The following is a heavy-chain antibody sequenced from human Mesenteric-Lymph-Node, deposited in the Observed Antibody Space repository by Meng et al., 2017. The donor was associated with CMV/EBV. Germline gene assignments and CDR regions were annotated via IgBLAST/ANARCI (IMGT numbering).Heavy chain of an antibody. CDR3: AKDRVPAAIGFYYYGMDV. D-gene: IGHD2-2*01. J-gene: IGHJ6*02. CDR2: IWYDGSNK. Sequence: GESLKISCAASGFNFNNYGMHWVRQAPGKGLEWVAVIWYDGSNKYYADSVKGRFTISRDNSKNTLYLQMNSLRAEDTAVYYCAKDRVPAAIGFYYYGMDVWGQGTTVTVSS. V-gene: IGHV3-33*06. CDR1: GFNFNNYG.